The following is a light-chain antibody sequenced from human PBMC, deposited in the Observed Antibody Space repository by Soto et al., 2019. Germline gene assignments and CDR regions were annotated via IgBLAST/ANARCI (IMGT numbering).Light chain of an antibody. CDR1: SSVVGGYDY. V-gene: IGLV2-14*03. CDR2: DVS. Sequence: QSALTQPASVSGSPGQSITISCTGTSSVVGGYDYVSWYQQHPGKAPKLMIYDVSNRPSGVSNRFSGSKSGSTASLTISGLQAEDEADYYCSSYTTTRTRVFGTGTKVTVL. J-gene: IGLJ1*01. CDR3: SSYTTTRTRV.